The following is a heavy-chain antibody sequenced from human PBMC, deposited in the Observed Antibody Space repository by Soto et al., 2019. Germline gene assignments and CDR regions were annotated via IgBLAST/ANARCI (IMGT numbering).Heavy chain of an antibody. Sequence: GGSLRLSCTASGFTFSSYSMNWVRQAPGKGLEWVSYISSSSSITYYADSVKGRFTISRDNAKNSVYLQMNSLRAEDTAVYYCARDPGGCSGGSCYSWYFDYWGQGTLVTVSS. V-gene: IGHV3-48*01. J-gene: IGHJ4*02. CDR3: ARDPGGCSGGSCYSWYFDY. D-gene: IGHD2-15*01. CDR2: ISSSSSIT. CDR1: GFTFSSYS.